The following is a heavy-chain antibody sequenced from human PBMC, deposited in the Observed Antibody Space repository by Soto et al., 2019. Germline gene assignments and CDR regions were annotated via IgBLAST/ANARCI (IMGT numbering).Heavy chain of an antibody. V-gene: IGHV1-2*04. J-gene: IGHJ3*02. CDR2: INPNSGGT. Sequence: ASVKVSCKASGYTFTGYYMHWVRQAPGQGLEWMGWINPNSGGTNYAQKFQGWVTMTRDTSISTAYMELSRLRSDDTAVYYCARTTVAGINRAFDIWGQGTMVTVSS. CDR3: ARTTVAGINRAFDI. D-gene: IGHD6-19*01. CDR1: GYTFTGYY.